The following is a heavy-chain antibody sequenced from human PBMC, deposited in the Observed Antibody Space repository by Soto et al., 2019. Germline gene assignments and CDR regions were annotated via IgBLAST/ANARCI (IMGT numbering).Heavy chain of an antibody. D-gene: IGHD6-13*01. J-gene: IGHJ6*02. Sequence: SEPLSLTCTVSGGSISSRNYYWGWIRQPSGKALEWIGSIYYSGSTYYNPSLKSRVTISVDTSKNQFSLKLSSVTAADTAVYYCARVNSSSWENYYYYYGMDVGGQGTTVT. CDR2: IYYSGST. CDR1: GGSISSRNYY. CDR3: ARVNSSSWENYYYYYGMDV. V-gene: IGHV4-39*01.